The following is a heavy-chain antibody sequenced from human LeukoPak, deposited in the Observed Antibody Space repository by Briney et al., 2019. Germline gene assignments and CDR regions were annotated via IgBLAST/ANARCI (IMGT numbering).Heavy chain of an antibody. J-gene: IGHJ4*02. V-gene: IGHV3-23*01. CDR1: GFTFSSYA. Sequence: QSGGSLRLSCAASGFTFSSYAMSWVRQAPGKGLEWVSAISGNGGSTYYADSVKGRFTISRDISKNTPYLQMNSLRAEDTAVYYCAKAGLGYSYGSSLYYFDYWGQGTLVTVSS. D-gene: IGHD5-18*01. CDR2: ISGNGGST. CDR3: AKAGLGYSYGSSLYYFDY.